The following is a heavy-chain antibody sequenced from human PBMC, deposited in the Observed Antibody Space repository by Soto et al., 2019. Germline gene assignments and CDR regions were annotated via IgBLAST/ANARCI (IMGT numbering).Heavy chain of an antibody. CDR3: AKDTGRGGGSVFGY. Sequence: EVQLLESGGGLVQPGVSLRLSCAPAGVIFSNYAMSWVRQARGKGLDWVSAISGSGAETYYTESAKGRFTISGDNFKNTSYLQMNSRRAEDTAVYYCAKDTGRGGGSVFGYWGQGTLVTVSS. J-gene: IGHJ4*02. CDR1: GVIFSNYA. V-gene: IGHV3-23*01. CDR2: ISGSGAET. D-gene: IGHD2-15*01.